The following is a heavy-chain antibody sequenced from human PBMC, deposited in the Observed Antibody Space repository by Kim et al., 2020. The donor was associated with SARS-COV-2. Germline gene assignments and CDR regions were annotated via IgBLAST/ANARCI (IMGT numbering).Heavy chain of an antibody. CDR3: VREGSTGWSSNYYGLDV. D-gene: IGHD6-19*01. V-gene: IGHV3-74*01. CDR2: IKSDGSST. CDR1: GFSFTPYW. Sequence: GGSLRLSCAASGFSFTPYWMHWVRQVPGEGLLWVSRIKSDGSSTSYADSVKGRFTISRDNAKDTLYLQMNSLRPEDTAVYYCVREGSTGWSSNYYGLDVWGQGTTVTVSS. J-gene: IGHJ6*02.